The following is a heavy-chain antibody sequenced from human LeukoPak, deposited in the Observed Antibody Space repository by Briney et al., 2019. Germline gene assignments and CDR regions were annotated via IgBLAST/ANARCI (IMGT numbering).Heavy chain of an antibody. CDR3: ARVIGSYGDSAY. D-gene: IGHD3-16*01. J-gene: IGHJ4*02. Sequence: PGGSLRLSCTASGFKFSSFSMNWARQAPGKGLEWLSYISSTSSAIYYADSVMGRFTISRDNAKNSLYLQMDSLRAEDTAIYYCARVIGSYGDSAYWGQGTLVTVSS. V-gene: IGHV3-48*01. CDR1: GFKFSSFS. CDR2: ISSTSSAI.